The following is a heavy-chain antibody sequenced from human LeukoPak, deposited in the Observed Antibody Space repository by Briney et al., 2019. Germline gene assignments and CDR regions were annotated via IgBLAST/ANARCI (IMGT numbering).Heavy chain of an antibody. J-gene: IGHJ1*01. V-gene: IGHV3-74*01. Sequence: GGSLRLSCAASGFTFSDNWMHWVRQAPGKGLVWVSVISSDGRSTIYADSVKGRFTISRDNSKNTLYLQMKSLRAEDTAVYYCARTDETAPAEDFQHWGQGTLVTVSS. CDR1: GFTFSDNW. D-gene: IGHD2-21*02. CDR2: ISSDGRST. CDR3: ARTDETAPAEDFQH.